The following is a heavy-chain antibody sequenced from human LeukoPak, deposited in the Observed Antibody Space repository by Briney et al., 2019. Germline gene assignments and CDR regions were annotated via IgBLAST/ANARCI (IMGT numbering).Heavy chain of an antibody. CDR1: GYTFTGYY. V-gene: IGHV1-2*02. J-gene: IGHJ4*02. CDR2: INPNSGGT. D-gene: IGHD7-27*01. CDR3: ATGMYYFDY. Sequence: ASVKVSCKASGYTFTGYYMHWVRQAPGQGPEWMGWINPNSGGTNYAQKFQGRVTMTEDTSTDTAYMELRSLRSEDTAVYYCATGMYYFDYWGQGTLVTVSS.